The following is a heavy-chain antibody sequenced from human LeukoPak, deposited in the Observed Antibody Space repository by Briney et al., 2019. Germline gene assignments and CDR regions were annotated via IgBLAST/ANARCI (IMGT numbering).Heavy chain of an antibody. D-gene: IGHD3-22*01. CDR1: GGSISSSSYY. CDR3: ARGGYFYDSSGSTFDH. CDR2: IYYIGNT. Sequence: SETLSLTCTVSGGSISSSSYYWGWIRQPPGKGLEWIGSIYYIGNTYYNPSLKSRVTISVDTSKNQFSLKLSSVTAADTAVYYCARGGYFYDSSGSTFDHWGQGTLVTVSS. J-gene: IGHJ4*02. V-gene: IGHV4-39*07.